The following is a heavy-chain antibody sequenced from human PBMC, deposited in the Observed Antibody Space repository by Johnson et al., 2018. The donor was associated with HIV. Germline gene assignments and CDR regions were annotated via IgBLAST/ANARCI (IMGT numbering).Heavy chain of an antibody. CDR3: AKDRGDGVAARRRSAFDI. D-gene: IGHD6-6*01. Sequence: VQLVESGGGLVQPGRSLILSCAASGFTFNDYAMHWVRQAPGKGLEWVSGIRWNSGSIGYADSVKGRFTISRDNAKNSLYLQMNSLRAEDTAVYYCAKDRGDGVAARRRSAFDIWGQGTMVTVSS. CDR1: GFTFNDYA. J-gene: IGHJ3*02. V-gene: IGHV3-9*01. CDR2: IRWNSGSI.